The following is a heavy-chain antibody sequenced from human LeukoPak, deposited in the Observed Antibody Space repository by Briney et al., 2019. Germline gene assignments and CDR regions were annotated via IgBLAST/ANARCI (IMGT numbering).Heavy chain of an antibody. CDR2: ISAYNGNT. V-gene: IGHV1-18*01. Sequence: ASVKVSCKASGYTFTSYGISWVRQAPGQGLEWMGWISAYNGNTNYAQKLQGRVTMTTDTSTSTAYMELRSLRSDDTAVYYRARAGGSGSYYGVIDYYYYGMDVWGQGTTVTVSS. CDR3: ARAGGSGSYYGVIDYYYYGMDV. CDR1: GYTFTSYG. J-gene: IGHJ6*02. D-gene: IGHD3-10*01.